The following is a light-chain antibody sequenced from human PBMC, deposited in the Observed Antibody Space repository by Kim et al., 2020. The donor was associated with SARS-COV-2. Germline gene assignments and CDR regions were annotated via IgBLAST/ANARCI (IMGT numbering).Light chain of an antibody. CDR3: QQYNSLYT. V-gene: IGKV3-15*01. CDR2: GAS. Sequence: LSVSPGERATLSCRASQSVSNNLAWYQQKLGQAPRLLVDGASTRATGIPARFSGSGFGTDFTLTISILQYEDFAVYYCQQYNSLYTFGQGTKLEI. CDR1: QSVSNN. J-gene: IGKJ2*01.